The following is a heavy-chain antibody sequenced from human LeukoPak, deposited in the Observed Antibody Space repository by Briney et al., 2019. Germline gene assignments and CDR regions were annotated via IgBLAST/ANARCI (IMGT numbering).Heavy chain of an antibody. CDR3: ARARADYDYVWGSYRYNPDDY. Sequence: GASVKVSCKASGYTFTSYGINWVRQAPGQGLEWMGWISAYNGNTNYARKLQGRVTMTTDTSTSTAYMELRSLRSDDTAVYYCARARADYDYVWGSYRYNPDDYWGQGTLVTVSS. CDR1: GYTFTSYG. D-gene: IGHD3-16*02. J-gene: IGHJ4*02. CDR2: ISAYNGNT. V-gene: IGHV1-18*01.